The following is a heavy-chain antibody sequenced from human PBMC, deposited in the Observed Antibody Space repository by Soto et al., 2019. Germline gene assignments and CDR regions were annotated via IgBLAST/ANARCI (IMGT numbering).Heavy chain of an antibody. CDR3: ARRTVIETDLGGGAFDI. V-gene: IGHV5-51*01. J-gene: IGHJ3*02. CDR1: GYRFPNSW. Sequence: AXESLKISCKGSGYRFPNSWIGWVRQMPGKGLEWMGIIYPGDSGTTYSPSFQGHVTISVDKSINTAYLQWSSLQASDTAMCYCARRTVIETDLGGGAFDIWGQGTMVTVSS. D-gene: IGHD3-16*01. CDR2: IYPGDSGT.